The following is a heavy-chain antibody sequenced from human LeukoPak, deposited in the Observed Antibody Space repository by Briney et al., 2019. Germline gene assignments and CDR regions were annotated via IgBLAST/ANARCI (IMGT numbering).Heavy chain of an antibody. J-gene: IGHJ2*01. CDR2: ISGSGGST. V-gene: IGHV3-23*01. D-gene: IGHD4-17*01. CDR3: AKGGSTVTTRRGYFDL. CDR1: GFTFSSYP. Sequence: GGSLRLSCEASGFTFSSYPMSCVRQAPGKGLEWVSAISGSGGSTYHADSVKGRFTISRDNSKNTLYLQMNSLRAEDTAVYYCAKGGSTVTTRRGYFDLWAVAPWSLSPQ.